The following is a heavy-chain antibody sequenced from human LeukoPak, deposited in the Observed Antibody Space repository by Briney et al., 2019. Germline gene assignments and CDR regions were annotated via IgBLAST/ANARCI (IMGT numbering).Heavy chain of an antibody. Sequence: ASVKVSCKASGNTFTGYSMHWVRQAPGQGPEWMGWINPNSGGTNYAQKFQGRVTMTRDTSISTAYMELSRLRSDDTAMYYCARLEGTYGMDVWGQGTTVTVSS. CDR1: GNTFTGYS. J-gene: IGHJ6*02. CDR3: ARLEGTYGMDV. CDR2: INPNSGGT. V-gene: IGHV1-2*02. D-gene: IGHD1-1*01.